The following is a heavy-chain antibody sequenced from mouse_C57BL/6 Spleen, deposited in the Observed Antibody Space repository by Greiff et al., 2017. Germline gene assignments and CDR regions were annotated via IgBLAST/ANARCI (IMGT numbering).Heavy chain of an antibody. CDR1: GYAFSSYW. V-gene: IGHV1-80*01. CDR2: IYPGDGDT. J-gene: IGHJ4*01. D-gene: IGHD1-1*01. Sequence: VKLQQSGAELVKPGASVKISCKASGYAFSSYWMNWVKQRPGKGLEWIGQIYPGDGDTNYNGKFKGKATLTADKSSSTAYMQLSSLTSEDSAVYFCARWNYYYGSSYAMDYWGQGTSVTVSS. CDR3: ARWNYYYGSSYAMDY.